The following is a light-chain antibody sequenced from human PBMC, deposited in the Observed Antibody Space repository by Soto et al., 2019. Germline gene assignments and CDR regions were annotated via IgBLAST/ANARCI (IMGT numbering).Light chain of an antibody. CDR2: DVS. J-gene: IGLJ2*01. V-gene: IGLV2-11*01. Sequence: SALTQPRSVSGSPGQSVTISCTGTSSDVGGYNYVSWYQQHPGKAPKLMIYDVSKRPSGVPDRFSGSKSGNTASLTISGLQAEDEAGYYCCSYAGSYTFVVFGGGTKLTVL. CDR3: CSYAGSYTFVV. CDR1: SSDVGGYNY.